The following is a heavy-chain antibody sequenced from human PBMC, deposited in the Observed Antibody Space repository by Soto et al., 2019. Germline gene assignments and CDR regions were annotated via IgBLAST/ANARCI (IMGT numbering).Heavy chain of an antibody. J-gene: IGHJ4*02. CDR1: GYTFTTCD. CDR3: ARDKQPGMVYADY. Sequence: ASVKVSCKASGYTFTTCDIHWVRQATGQGLEWMGRMNPYTGNTGYAQKFQGRVTMTRNTSISTAYMEVSSLRSEDTAVYYCARDKQPGMVYADYWGQGTLVTVSS. D-gene: IGHD2-8*01. V-gene: IGHV1-8*01. CDR2: MNPYTGNT.